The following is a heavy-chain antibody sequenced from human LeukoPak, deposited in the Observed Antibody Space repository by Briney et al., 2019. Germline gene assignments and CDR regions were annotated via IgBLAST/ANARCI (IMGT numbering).Heavy chain of an antibody. Sequence: GGSLRLSCAASGFTFSSYAMSWVRQAPGKGLEWVSAISSRGDSTYVADSVKGRFAISRDNSKNSLYLQMNTVRAEDTAVYYCVKGPRPDITVAHTVENWGQGTLVTVSS. D-gene: IGHD6-19*01. CDR3: VKGPRPDITVAHTVEN. CDR1: GFTFSSYA. CDR2: ISSRGDST. V-gene: IGHV3-23*01. J-gene: IGHJ4*02.